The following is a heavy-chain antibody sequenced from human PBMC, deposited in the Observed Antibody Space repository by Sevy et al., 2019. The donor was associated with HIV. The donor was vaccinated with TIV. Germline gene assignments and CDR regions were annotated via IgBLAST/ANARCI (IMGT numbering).Heavy chain of an antibody. Sequence: GGCLRLSCAASGFSFSSYWMHWVRQAPGKGLERVANIKKDESEKYYVASVKGRFTISRDNAKNSVYLQMYSLRPEDTAIYYCARGNSGSFYYWGQGTLVAVSS. CDR2: IKKDESEK. CDR1: GFSFSSYW. CDR3: ARGNSGSFYY. V-gene: IGHV3-7*04. D-gene: IGHD3-22*01. J-gene: IGHJ4*02.